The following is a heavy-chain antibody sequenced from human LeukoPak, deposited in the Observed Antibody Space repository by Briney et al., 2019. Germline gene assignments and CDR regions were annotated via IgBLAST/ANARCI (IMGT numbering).Heavy chain of an antibody. CDR2: IRYDGSNK. CDR1: GLTISGHW. Sequence: GGSLRLSCAASGLTISGHWMAWVRQAPGKGLEWVAFIRYDGSNKYYADSVKGRFTISRDNSKNTLYLQMNSLRAEDTAVYYCATAGSGSFDYWGQGTLVTVSS. J-gene: IGHJ4*02. CDR3: ATAGSGSFDY. D-gene: IGHD3-22*01. V-gene: IGHV3-30*02.